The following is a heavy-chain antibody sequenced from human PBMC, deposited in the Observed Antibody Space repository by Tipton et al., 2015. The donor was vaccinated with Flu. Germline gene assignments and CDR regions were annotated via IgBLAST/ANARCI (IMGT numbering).Heavy chain of an antibody. CDR3: AGTNSGSQYRPGDAFDF. CDR1: GGSISSYY. V-gene: IGHV4-4*07. CDR2: IYTSGSV. D-gene: IGHD1-26*01. J-gene: IGHJ3*01. Sequence: TLSLTCTVSGGSISSYYWSWIRQPAGKGLEWIGRIYTSGSVDYSPSLKSRVSMSGDTSKNQFSLKLNSVTAADTAVYYCAGTNSGSQYRPGDAFDFWGQGIIVTASS.